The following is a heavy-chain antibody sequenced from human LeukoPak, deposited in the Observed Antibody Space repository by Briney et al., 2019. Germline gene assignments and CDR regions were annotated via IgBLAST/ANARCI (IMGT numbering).Heavy chain of an antibody. J-gene: IGHJ4*02. Sequence: GGSLRLSCAASGFTFSSYGMHWVRQAPGKGLEWVAVISYDGSNKYYADSVKGRFTISRDNSKNTLYLQMNSLRAEDTAVYYCASESGWPDYWGQGTLVTVSS. D-gene: IGHD6-19*01. CDR3: ASESGWPDY. CDR1: GFTFSSYG. V-gene: IGHV3-30*03. CDR2: ISYDGSNK.